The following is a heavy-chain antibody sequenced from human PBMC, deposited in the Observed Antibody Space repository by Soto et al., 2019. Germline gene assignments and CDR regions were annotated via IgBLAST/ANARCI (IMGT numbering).Heavy chain of an antibody. Sequence: QVQLVESGGGVVQPGRSLRLSCAASGFTFSSYGMHWVRQAPGKGLEWVAVIWYDGSNKYYADSAKGRFTISRDNSKNTLYLQMNSLRAEDTAVYYCARDYGDYQYYFDYWGQGTLVTVSS. V-gene: IGHV3-33*01. CDR3: ARDYGDYQYYFDY. J-gene: IGHJ4*02. CDR2: IWYDGSNK. D-gene: IGHD4-17*01. CDR1: GFTFSSYG.